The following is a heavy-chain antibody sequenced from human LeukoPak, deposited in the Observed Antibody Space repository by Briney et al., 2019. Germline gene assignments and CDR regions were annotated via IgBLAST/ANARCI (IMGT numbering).Heavy chain of an antibody. V-gene: IGHV3-30*18. CDR2: ISYDGRKN. D-gene: IGHD2-21*02. CDR1: GFTFTTYG. J-gene: IGHJ6*03. Sequence: PGGSLRLSCAASGFTFTTYGMHWVRQTPGKGLEWVAVISYDGRKNYYADSVKGRFTISRDNSKNALYLQLNSLRPEDTAVYYCAKDPDAFCGGDCYAWEPRYVDVWGKGTTVTVSS. CDR3: AKDPDAFCGGDCYAWEPRYVDV.